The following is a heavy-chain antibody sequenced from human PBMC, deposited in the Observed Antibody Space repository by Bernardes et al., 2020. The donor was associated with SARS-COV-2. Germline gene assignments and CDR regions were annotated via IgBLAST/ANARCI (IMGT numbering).Heavy chain of an antibody. CDR2: INPNSGCT. CDR3: ARVLRSIFGVVEMDV. D-gene: IGHD3-3*01. V-gene: IGHV1-2*02. CDR1: GYTFTGYY. Sequence: ASVKVSCKASGYTFTGYYMHWVRQAPGQGLEWMGWINPNSGCTKYAQKSQGRVTMTRDTSISTAYMELSRLRSDDTAVYYCARVLRSIFGVVEMDVWGQGTTVTVSS. J-gene: IGHJ6*02.